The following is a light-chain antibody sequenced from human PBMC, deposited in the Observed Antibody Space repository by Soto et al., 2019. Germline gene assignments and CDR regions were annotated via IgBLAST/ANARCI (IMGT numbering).Light chain of an antibody. J-gene: IGKJ4*01. V-gene: IGKV1-39*01. CDR1: QSISDY. CDR2: AAS. Sequence: DSQMTQSPSYLSASVGDRVTITCRASQSISDYLNWYQQKPGKAPKLLIYAASNLQSGVPSRFSGSGSWADFTLIISSLQPEDFATYYCQPSSTFGGGTKVEIK. CDR3: QPSST.